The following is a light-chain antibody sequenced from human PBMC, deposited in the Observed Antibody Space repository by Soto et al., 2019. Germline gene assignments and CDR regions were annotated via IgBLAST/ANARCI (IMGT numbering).Light chain of an antibody. CDR3: RQALQPT. Sequence: DIVMTQSPLSLPVTPGEPASISCRSSQSLLHSNGYNYLDWYLQKPGQSPQLLIYLGSNRASGVPDRCSGSGTGTDFTMKISRGEAEDVGDNYCRQALQPTFSGGTKVLIK. V-gene: IGKV2-28*01. J-gene: IGKJ4*01. CDR1: QSLLHSNGYNY. CDR2: LGS.